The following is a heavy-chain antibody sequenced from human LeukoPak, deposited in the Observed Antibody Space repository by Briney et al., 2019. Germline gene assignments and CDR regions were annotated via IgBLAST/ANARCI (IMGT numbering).Heavy chain of an antibody. D-gene: IGHD2-15*01. V-gene: IGHV3-9*01. CDR1: GFTFDDYA. J-gene: IGHJ4*02. Sequence: PGGSLRLSCAASGFTFDDYAMHWARQAPGKGLEWVSGISWNSGSIGYADSVKGRFTISRDNAKNSLYLQMNSLRAEDTALYYCAKDTFDYSTDYWGQGTLVTVSS. CDR3: AKDTFDYSTDY. CDR2: ISWNSGSI.